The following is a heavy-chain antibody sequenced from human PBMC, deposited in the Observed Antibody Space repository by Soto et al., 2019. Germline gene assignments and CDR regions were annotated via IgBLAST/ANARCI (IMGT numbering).Heavy chain of an antibody. CDR1: GFTFSSYA. CDR3: AKSLSTWTAFDY. J-gene: IGHJ4*02. Sequence: VGSLRLSCAASGFTFSSYATSWVRQAPGKGLEWVSAISGSGGSTYYADSVKGRFTISRDNSKNTLYLQMNSLRAEGTAVYYCAKSLSTWTAFDYWGQGTLVTVSS. CDR2: ISGSGGST. V-gene: IGHV3-23*01. D-gene: IGHD3-16*01.